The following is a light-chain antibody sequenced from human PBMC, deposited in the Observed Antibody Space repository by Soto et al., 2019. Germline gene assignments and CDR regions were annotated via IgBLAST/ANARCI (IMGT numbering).Light chain of an antibody. J-gene: IGKJ1*01. Sequence: DIQMTQSPSSLSASVGDRVTITCRASQSISNDLYWYQQKPGKAPKLLIYAASSLQSGVPSRFSGSGSGTEFNLTISSMQPEDFATYYCKQYNSYTWTSGTWTFGQGTKVDIK. CDR3: KQYNSYTWTSGTWT. CDR2: AAS. CDR1: QSISND. V-gene: IGKV1-17*01.